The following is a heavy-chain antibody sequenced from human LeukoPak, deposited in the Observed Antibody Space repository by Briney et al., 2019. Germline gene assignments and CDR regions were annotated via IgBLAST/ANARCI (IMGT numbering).Heavy chain of an antibody. CDR2: INHSGST. CDR3: ARDGWNYSTNHYYYGMDV. Sequence: SETLSLTCAVYGGSFSGYYWSWIRQPPGKGLEWIGEINHSGSTNYNPSLKSRVTISVDTSKNQFSLKLSSVTAADTAVYYCARDGWNYSTNHYYYGMDVWGQGTTVTVSS. D-gene: IGHD1-7*01. J-gene: IGHJ6*02. V-gene: IGHV4-34*01. CDR1: GGSFSGYY.